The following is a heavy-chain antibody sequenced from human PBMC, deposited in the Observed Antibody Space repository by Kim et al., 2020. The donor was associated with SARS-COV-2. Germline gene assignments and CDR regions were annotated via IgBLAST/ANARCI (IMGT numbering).Heavy chain of an antibody. Sequence: TYYTPSPQGRVTISVDTSTNQFSLRLTSVTAADAAVYYCASSPYYYVFDYWGPGTLVTVSS. CDR2: T. J-gene: IGHJ4*02. CDR3: ASSPYYYVFDY. V-gene: IGHV4-39*01. D-gene: IGHD3-22*01.